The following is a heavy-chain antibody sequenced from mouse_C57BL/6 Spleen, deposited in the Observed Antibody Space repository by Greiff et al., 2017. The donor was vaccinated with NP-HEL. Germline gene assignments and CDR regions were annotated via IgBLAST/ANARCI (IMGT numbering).Heavy chain of an antibody. V-gene: IGHV2-9*01. CDR2: IWGGGST. D-gene: IGHD2-3*01. Sequence: VNVVESGPGLVAPSQSLSITCTVSGFSLTSYGVDWVRQPPGKGLVWLGVIWGGGSTNYNSALKSRLSISKDNSKSQVFLKMNSLQTDDTSMYYCAKRYYLGGFAYWGQGTLVTVSA. CDR1: GFSLTSYG. J-gene: IGHJ3*01. CDR3: AKRYYLGGFAY.